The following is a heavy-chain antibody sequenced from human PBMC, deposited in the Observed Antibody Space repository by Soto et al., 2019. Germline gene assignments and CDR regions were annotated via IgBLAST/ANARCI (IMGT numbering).Heavy chain of an antibody. CDR3: ASSGEAYSRDGYNNPDY. D-gene: IGHD4-4*01. CDR2: IYYSGST. J-gene: IGHJ4*02. Sequence: SETLSLTCTVSGGSISSSSYYWGWIRQPPGKGLEWIGSIYYSGSTYYNPSLKSRVTISVDTSKNQFSLKLSSVTAADTAVYYCASSGEAYSRDGYNNPDYWGQGTLVTVSS. V-gene: IGHV4-39*01. CDR1: GGSISSSSYY.